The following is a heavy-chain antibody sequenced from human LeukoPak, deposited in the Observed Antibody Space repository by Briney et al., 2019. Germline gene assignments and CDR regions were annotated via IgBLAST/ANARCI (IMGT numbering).Heavy chain of an antibody. J-gene: IGHJ6*03. CDR2: MNPNSGNT. Sequence: ASVKVSCKASGYTFTSYDINWVRQATGQGLEWMGWMNPNSGNTGYAQKFQGRVTMTRNTSISTAYMELSSLRSEDTAVYYCARGHWEQWQYYMDVWGKGTTVTISS. V-gene: IGHV1-8*01. CDR3: ARGHWEQWQYYMDV. CDR1: GYTFTSYD. D-gene: IGHD6-19*01.